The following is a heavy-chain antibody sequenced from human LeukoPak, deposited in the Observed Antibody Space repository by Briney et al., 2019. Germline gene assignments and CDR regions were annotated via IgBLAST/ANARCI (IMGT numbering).Heavy chain of an antibody. V-gene: IGHV4-34*01. Sequence: PSETLSLTCAVYGGSFSGYYWSWIRQPPGKGLEWIGEINHSGSTNYNPSLESRVTISVDTSKNQFSLKLSSVTAADTAVYYCARGVIWIQLWFRFDYWGQGTLVTVSS. CDR2: INHSGST. J-gene: IGHJ4*02. D-gene: IGHD5-18*01. CDR3: ARGVIWIQLWFRFDY. CDR1: GGSFSGYY.